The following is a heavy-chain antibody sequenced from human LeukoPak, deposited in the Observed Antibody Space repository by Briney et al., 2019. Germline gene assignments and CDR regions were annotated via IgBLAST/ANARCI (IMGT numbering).Heavy chain of an antibody. D-gene: IGHD3-10*01. V-gene: IGHV2-5*01. CDR1: GFSLSTSGVG. Sequence: SGPTLVKPTQTLTLTCTFSGFSLSTSGVGVSWIRQPPGKALEWLALSYWNDDKRYSPSLKSRLTITKDTSKNQVVLTMTNMDPVDTATYYCARSITMVRGVIQRDFDYWRQGTLVTVSS. J-gene: IGHJ4*02. CDR3: ARSITMVRGVIQRDFDY. CDR2: SYWNDDK.